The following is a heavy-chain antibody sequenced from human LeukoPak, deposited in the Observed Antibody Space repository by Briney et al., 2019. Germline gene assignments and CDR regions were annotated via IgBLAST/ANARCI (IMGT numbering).Heavy chain of an antibody. Sequence: SGGSLRLSCVASGFTFGKYWMSWVRQAPGKGLEWVANIKLDGSEKNYVDSVKGRFTISRDNTKNSLYLQMNSLRVEDTAVFYCARDQYDTWSRRGNFDSWGQGTLVIVPS. CDR1: GFTFGKYW. V-gene: IGHV3-7*03. CDR2: IKLDGSEK. D-gene: IGHD3-3*01. CDR3: ARDQYDTWSRRGNFDS. J-gene: IGHJ4*02.